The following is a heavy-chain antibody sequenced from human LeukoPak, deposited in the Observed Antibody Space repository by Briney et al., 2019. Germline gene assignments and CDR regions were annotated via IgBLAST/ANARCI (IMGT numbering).Heavy chain of an antibody. CDR2: VHDDGDTK. D-gene: IGHD3-3*01. Sequence: PGGSLRLSCTTSGFTFSSYYMHWVRQAPGKGLEWVAVVHDDGDTKYYVDSMKGRFTISRDNSKNTLYLQMSTLRAEDTAVYYCARGREYDFWSGYWPFDYWGQGTLVTVSS. V-gene: IGHV3-33*01. J-gene: IGHJ4*02. CDR1: GFTFSSYY. CDR3: ARGREYDFWSGYWPFDY.